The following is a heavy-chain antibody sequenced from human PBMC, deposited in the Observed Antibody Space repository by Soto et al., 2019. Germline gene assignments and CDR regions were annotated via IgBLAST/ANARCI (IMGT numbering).Heavy chain of an antibody. V-gene: IGHV3-30-3*01. CDR3: ARGPSSLTRFDY. CDR1: GFTFSSYA. Sequence: GGPLRLSCAASGFTFSSYAMHWVRQAPGKGLEWVAVISYDGSNKYYADSVKGRFTISRDNSKNTLYLQMNSLRAEDTAVYYCARGPSSLTRFDYWGQGILVTVSS. D-gene: IGHD2-2*01. J-gene: IGHJ4*02. CDR2: ISYDGSNK.